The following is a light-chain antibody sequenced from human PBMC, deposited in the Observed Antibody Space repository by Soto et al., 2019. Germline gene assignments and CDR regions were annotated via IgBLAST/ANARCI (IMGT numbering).Light chain of an antibody. V-gene: IGLV2-23*02. J-gene: IGLJ1*01. CDR1: SSDVGAYNL. CDR2: EVA. Sequence: QSALTQPASVSGSPGQSITISCSGTSSDVGAYNLVSWYQQDPGKAPQLMIYEVATRPSGVSNRFSASKSGNTASLTISGLQAEDEAEYYCSSYAGSAEVFGTGTKLTVL. CDR3: SSYAGSAEV.